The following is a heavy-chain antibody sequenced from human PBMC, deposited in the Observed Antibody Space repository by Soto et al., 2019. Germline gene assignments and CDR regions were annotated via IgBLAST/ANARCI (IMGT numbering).Heavy chain of an antibody. CDR1: GGSFSGYY. D-gene: IGHD2-21*02. J-gene: IGHJ5*02. CDR2: INHSGST. Sequence: SETLSLTCAVYGGSFSGYYWSWIRQPPGKGLEWIGEINHSGSTNYNPSLKSRVTISVDTSKNQFSLKLSSVTAADTAVYYCARVFGVTQTQRGWFDPWGQGTLVTVSS. V-gene: IGHV4-34*01. CDR3: ARVFGVTQTQRGWFDP.